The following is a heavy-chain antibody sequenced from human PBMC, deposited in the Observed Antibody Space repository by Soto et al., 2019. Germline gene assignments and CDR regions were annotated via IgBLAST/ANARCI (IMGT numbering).Heavy chain of an antibody. CDR2: ISTDGGIT. D-gene: IGHD2-2*01. CDR3: ARGEISGSIPSAMHDY. Sequence: EVQLLESGGGLVQPGGSLRLSCAASGFTFSSYAMHWVRQAPGKGLEYASAISTDGGITYYANSVKGRFTISRDNSKNTMYLQMGSLRAEDMGVYYCARGEISGSIPSAMHDYWGQGTQVAVSS. J-gene: IGHJ4*02. CDR1: GFTFSSYA. V-gene: IGHV3-64*01.